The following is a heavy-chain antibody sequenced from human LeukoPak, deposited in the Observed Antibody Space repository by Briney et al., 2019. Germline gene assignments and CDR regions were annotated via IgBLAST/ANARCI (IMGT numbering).Heavy chain of an antibody. CDR3: ARVSGDFDY. J-gene: IGHJ4*02. V-gene: IGHV4-59*08. D-gene: IGHD6-13*01. CDR2: IYYSGST. CDR1: GGSISSYY. Sequence: LETLSLTCTVSGGSISSYYWSWIRQPPGKGLEWIGYIYYSGSTNYNPSLKSRVTISVDTSKNQFSLKLSSVTAADTAVYYCARVSGDFDYWGQGTLVTVSS.